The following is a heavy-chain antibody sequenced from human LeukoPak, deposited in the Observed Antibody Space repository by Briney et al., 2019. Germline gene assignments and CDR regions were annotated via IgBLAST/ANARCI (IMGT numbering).Heavy chain of an antibody. CDR1: GGSISSHY. J-gene: IGHJ4*02. CDR3: ARTLVTFFDY. Sequence: SETLSLTCTVSGGSISSHYWSWIRQPPGKGLEWIGYIYYSGSTNYNPPLKSRVTISVDTSKNQFSLNLSSVTAADTALYYCARTLVTFFDYWGQGTLVTVSS. V-gene: IGHV4-59*11. D-gene: IGHD6-6*01. CDR2: IYYSGST.